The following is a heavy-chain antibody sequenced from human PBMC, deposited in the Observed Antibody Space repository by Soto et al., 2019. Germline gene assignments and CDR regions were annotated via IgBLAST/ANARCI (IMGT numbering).Heavy chain of an antibody. V-gene: IGHV1-18*01. CDR1: GYTFTSYG. CDR2: ISAYNGNT. CDR3: ARGPTVVVVAATIQH. Sequence: GASVKVSCKASGYTFTSYGISWVRQAPGQGLEWMGWISAYNGNTNYAQKLQGRVTMTTDTSTSTAYMELRSLRSDDTAVYYCARGPTVVVVAATIQHWGQGTLVTVSS. J-gene: IGHJ1*01. D-gene: IGHD2-15*01.